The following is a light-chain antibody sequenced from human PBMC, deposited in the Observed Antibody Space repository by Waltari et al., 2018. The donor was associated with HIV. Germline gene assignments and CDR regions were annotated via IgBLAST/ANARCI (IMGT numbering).Light chain of an antibody. CDR3: QQYDKVPLYT. Sequence: DIQMTQSPSSLPASIGDKVTITCQASQDISDYLNWYQQKPGKAPKLLIYDASNLETGVPSRFSGSGSGTDFTFTISSLQPEDIATYYCQQYDKVPLYTFGQGTKLEIK. V-gene: IGKV1-33*01. CDR2: DAS. J-gene: IGKJ2*01. CDR1: QDISDY.